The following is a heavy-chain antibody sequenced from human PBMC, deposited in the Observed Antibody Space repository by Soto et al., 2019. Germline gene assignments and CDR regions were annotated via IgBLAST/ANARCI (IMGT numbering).Heavy chain of an antibody. D-gene: IGHD2-8*01. Sequence: ASVKVSCKASGYTFTNYGISWVRQAPGQGLEWMGWISGYNGDANYAQSFQGRVSMTIDTSTTTAYMELRTLTPDDTAVYYCAKNGQPPYYYYGLDVWGQGTTVTVSS. J-gene: IGHJ6*02. CDR1: GYTFTNYG. V-gene: IGHV1-18*01. CDR2: ISGYNGDA. CDR3: AKNGQPPYYYYGLDV.